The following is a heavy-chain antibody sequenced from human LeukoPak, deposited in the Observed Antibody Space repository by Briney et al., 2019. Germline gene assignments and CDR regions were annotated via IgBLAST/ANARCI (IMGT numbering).Heavy chain of an antibody. Sequence: SETLSLTCTVSGNPISSYYWSWIRQPAGKGLEWIGRIYTSGSTNYNPSLKSRVTMSVDTSKNQFSLNLSSVTAADTAFYYCARETTGLARYFDYWGQGTLVTVSS. CDR1: GNPISSYY. J-gene: IGHJ4*02. CDR2: IYTSGST. V-gene: IGHV4-4*07. CDR3: ARETTGLARYFDY. D-gene: IGHD4-17*01.